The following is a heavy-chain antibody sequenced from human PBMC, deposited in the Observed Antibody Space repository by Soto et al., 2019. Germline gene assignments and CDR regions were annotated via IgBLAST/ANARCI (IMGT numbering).Heavy chain of an antibody. CDR3: AKDPSSSSWYDYYGMDV. D-gene: IGHD6-13*01. CDR2: ISGSGGST. CDR1: GFTFSSYA. V-gene: IGHV3-23*01. J-gene: IGHJ6*02. Sequence: GGSLRLSCAASGFTFSSYAMSWVRQAPGKGLEWVSAISGSGGSTYYADSVKGRFTISRDNSKNTLYLQMNSLRAEDTAVYYCAKDPSSSSWYDYYGMDVWGQGTTVTVSS.